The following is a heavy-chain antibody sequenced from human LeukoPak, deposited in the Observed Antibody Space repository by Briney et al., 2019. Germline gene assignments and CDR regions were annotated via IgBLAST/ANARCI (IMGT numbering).Heavy chain of an antibody. Sequence: GGSLRLSCTVSGFTVSTNSMSWVRQAPGKGLEWVSFIYSDNTHYSDSVKGRFTISRDNAKNSLYLQMNSLRAEDTALYYCAKDKGGQPQRKYYYYYYMDVWGKGTTVTISS. J-gene: IGHJ6*03. D-gene: IGHD1-26*01. CDR1: GFTVSTNS. CDR3: AKDKGGQPQRKYYYYYYMDV. V-gene: IGHV3-53*05. CDR2: IYSDNT.